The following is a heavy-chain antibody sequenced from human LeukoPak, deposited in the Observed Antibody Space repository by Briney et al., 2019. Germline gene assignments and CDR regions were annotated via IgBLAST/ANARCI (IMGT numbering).Heavy chain of an antibody. CDR2: INSDGSST. CDR1: GFPFSSYA. D-gene: IGHD2-15*01. J-gene: IGHJ4*02. Sequence: GGSLRLSCAASGFPFSSYAMSWVRQAPGKGLVWVSLINSDGSSTIYSDSVKGRFTISRDNAKNTLYLQMNSLRVEDTAVYYCAKWGSDWGQGTLVTVSS. CDR3: AKWGSD. V-gene: IGHV3-74*01.